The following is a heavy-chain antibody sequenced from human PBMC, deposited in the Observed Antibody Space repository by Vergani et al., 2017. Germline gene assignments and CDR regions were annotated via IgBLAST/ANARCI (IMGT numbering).Heavy chain of an antibody. J-gene: IGHJ4*02. V-gene: IGHV1-46*02. CDR3: TSFPTETSEYYDSTGYYHRFFEK. CDR2: LDPRGGPP. Sequence: QVQLVQSGAAVKKPGASVKLSCKSSGYIFNSYYIHWVRQAPGQGLEWMGLLDPRGGPPTYAEKFEGRVTLTSDTSTSTFYMELRSLRSDDTAVYYCTSFPTETSEYYDSTGYYHRFFEKWGQGTLVTVSS. CDR1: GYIFNSYY. D-gene: IGHD3-16*01.